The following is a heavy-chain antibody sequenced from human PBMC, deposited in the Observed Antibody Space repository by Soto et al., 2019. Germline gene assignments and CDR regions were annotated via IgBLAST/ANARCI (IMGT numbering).Heavy chain of an antibody. CDR2: ISHDGSNK. J-gene: IGHJ6*02. D-gene: IGHD1-1*01. CDR3: AKDRGSHWYYSDMDV. CDR1: GFTFSSYG. Sequence: QVQLVESEGGVVQPGRSLRLSCAASGFTFSSYGMHWVRQAPGKGLEWVAVISHDGSNKYYADSVKGRLTISRDNSKNTRSLQMNSLRPEDTAVYYCAKDRGSHWYYSDMDVWGQGTTVTVSS. V-gene: IGHV3-30*18.